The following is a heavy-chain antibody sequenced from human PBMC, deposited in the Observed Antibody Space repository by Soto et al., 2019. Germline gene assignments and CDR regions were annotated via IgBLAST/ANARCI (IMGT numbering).Heavy chain of an antibody. V-gene: IGHV3-33*01. CDR3: ARDGDVNTGFGKDY. J-gene: IGHJ4*02. CDR2: IWHDGGNK. CDR1: GFTFSSYG. D-gene: IGHD3-16*01. Sequence: GGSLRLSCAASGFTFSSYGMHWFRQAPGKGLEWVAFIWHDGGNKFYAESVKGRFTISRDNSKNTLYLQMTSLSAEDTAMYYCARDGDVNTGFGKDYWGQGTRVTVSS.